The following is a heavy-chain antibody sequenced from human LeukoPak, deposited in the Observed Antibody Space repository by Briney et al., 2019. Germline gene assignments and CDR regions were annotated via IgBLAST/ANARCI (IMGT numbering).Heavy chain of an antibody. J-gene: IGHJ4*02. V-gene: IGHV3-30*18. D-gene: IGHD3-10*01. CDR3: AKEHRGDYFDY. CDR2: ISYDGSNK. CDR1: GFTFSSYG. Sequence: GGSLRLSCAASGFTFSSYGMHWVRQAPGKGLEWVAVISYDGSNKYYADSVKGRFTISRDNSKNTLYLQMNSLRAEDTAVYCCAKEHRGDYFDYWGQGTLVTVSS.